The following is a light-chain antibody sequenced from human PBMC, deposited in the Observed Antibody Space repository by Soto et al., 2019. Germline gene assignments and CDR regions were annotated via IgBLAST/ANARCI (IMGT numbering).Light chain of an antibody. CDR3: QHYNSYSEA. CDR1: QSVSGY. Sequence: EVVLTQSPVTLSLAPGERATLSCRASQSVSGYLAWYQQKPGQAPRLLIYDVSNRATGIPARFSGSGSGTDFTLTISSLEPDDFATYYCQHYNSYSEAFGQGTRLEIK. J-gene: IGKJ5*01. CDR2: DVS. V-gene: IGKV3-11*01.